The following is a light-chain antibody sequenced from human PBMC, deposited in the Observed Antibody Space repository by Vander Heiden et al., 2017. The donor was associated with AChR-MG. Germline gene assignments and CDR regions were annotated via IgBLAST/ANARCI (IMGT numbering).Light chain of an antibody. J-gene: IGLJ1*01. CDR1: SLRSYY. Sequence: SSELTQDPAVSVALGQTVRITCQGDSLRSYYASWYQQKPGQAPVRVTYGKNNRPAGIPDRFSGSSSGNTASLTITGAQAEDEADYYCNSRDSSGNHLVFGTGTKVTVL. CDR3: NSRDSSGNHLV. CDR2: GKN. V-gene: IGLV3-19*01.